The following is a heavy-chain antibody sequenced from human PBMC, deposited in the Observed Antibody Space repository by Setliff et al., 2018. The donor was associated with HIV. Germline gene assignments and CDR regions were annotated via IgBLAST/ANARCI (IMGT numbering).Heavy chain of an antibody. CDR2: ISPHNGDK. CDR1: GYTFISYS. Sequence: GASVKVSCKASGYTFISYSISWVRQAPGQGLEWMGWISPHNGDKNILQRFRGRVTMTTDTSFSTAYMELSGLRSDDTAMYYCARQLSNSLDHWGQGTPVTVSS. V-gene: IGHV1-18*01. J-gene: IGHJ4*02. CDR3: ARQLSNSLDH. D-gene: IGHD1-1*01.